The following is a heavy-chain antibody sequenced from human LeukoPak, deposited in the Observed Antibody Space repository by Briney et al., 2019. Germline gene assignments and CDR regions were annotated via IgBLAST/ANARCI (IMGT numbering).Heavy chain of an antibody. CDR2: IRYDGSNK. CDR3: AKEGRFLESFYYMDV. V-gene: IGHV3-30*02. D-gene: IGHD3-3*01. J-gene: IGHJ6*03. Sequence: GSLRLSCAASGFSFRNYGMHWVRQAPTKGLEWVAFIRYDGSNKYYADSVKGRFTISRDNSKNTLYLQMNSLRTEDTAVYYCAKEGRFLESFYYMDVWGKGTTVTVSS. CDR1: GFSFRNYG.